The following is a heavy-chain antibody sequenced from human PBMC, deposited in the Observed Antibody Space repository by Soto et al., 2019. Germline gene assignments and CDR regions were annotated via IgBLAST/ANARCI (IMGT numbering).Heavy chain of an antibody. CDR2: ISGRGGNT. D-gene: IGHD2-15*01. V-gene: IGHV3-23*01. CDR1: GFTFSNYA. Sequence: GGSLRLSCAASGFTFSNYAMSWIRQAPGKGLEWVSTISGRGGNTYYADSVKGRFTISRDNSRNTLYLQMDSLRVEDSAVYSCAKAGCSGGTCYLYYFDYWGQGALVTVSS. CDR3: AKAGCSGGTCYLYYFDY. J-gene: IGHJ4*02.